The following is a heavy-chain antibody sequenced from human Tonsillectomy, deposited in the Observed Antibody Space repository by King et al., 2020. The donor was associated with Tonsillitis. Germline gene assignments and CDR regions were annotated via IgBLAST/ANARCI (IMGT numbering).Heavy chain of an antibody. J-gene: IGHJ6*03. CDR1: GFTFSSFA. V-gene: IGHV3-23*04. D-gene: IGHD3-3*01. CDR2: ISDSAGGP. Sequence: EVQLVESGGGLVQPGGSLRLSCAASGFTFSSFAMTWVRQAPGKGLGWVSRISDSAGGPYYADSVNGRFTISRDNSKNTLYLQVNGLRAEDTAVYYCAKLLRSGYHLYYMDVWGKGTTVTVSS. CDR3: AKLLRSGYHLYYMDV.